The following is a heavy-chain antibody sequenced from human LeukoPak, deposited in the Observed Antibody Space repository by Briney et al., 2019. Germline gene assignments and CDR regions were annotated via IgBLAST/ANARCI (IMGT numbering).Heavy chain of an antibody. CDR2: INPNSGGT. CDR3: AGLPRYNWNEPLDY. CDR1: GYTFTDYY. V-gene: IGHV1-2*02. Sequence: ASVKVSCKASGYTFTDYYMHWVRQAPGQGLEWMGWINPNSGGTKYAQKFQGRVTMTRDTSINTAYMELSRLTYDDTAVYYCAGLPRYNWNEPLDYCGQGNLVTVSS. J-gene: IGHJ4*02. D-gene: IGHD1-20*01.